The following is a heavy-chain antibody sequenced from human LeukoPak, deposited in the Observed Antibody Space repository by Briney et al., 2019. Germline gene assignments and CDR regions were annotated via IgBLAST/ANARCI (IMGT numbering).Heavy chain of an antibody. J-gene: IGHJ5*02. D-gene: IGHD6-13*01. V-gene: IGHV3-23*01. CDR1: GFTFSSYA. Sequence: GGSLRLSCAASGFTFSSYAMSWVRQAPGKGLEWVSAISGSGDSTYYADSVKGRFTISRDNSKNTLYLQMNSLRAEDTAVYYCAKKRVWLLYWSREIISSSSSWFDPWGQGTLVTVSS. CDR3: AKKRVWLLYWSREIISSSSSWFDP. CDR2: ISGSGDST.